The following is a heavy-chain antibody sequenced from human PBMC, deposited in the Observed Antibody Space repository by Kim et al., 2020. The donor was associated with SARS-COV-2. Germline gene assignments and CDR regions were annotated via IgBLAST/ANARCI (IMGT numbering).Heavy chain of an antibody. V-gene: IGHV3-48*02. J-gene: IGHJ6*03. Sequence: GGSLRLSCAGSGFTFSTNSMNWVRQAPGKGLEWVSHISGGSRTIYYADSVKGRFTISRDNAKNSLYLQMNSLRDEDTAVYYCARDGRRGYDMDVWGQGTTVTVSS. CDR3: ARDGRRGYDMDV. D-gene: IGHD3-10*01. CDR2: ISGGSRTI. CDR1: GFTFSTNS.